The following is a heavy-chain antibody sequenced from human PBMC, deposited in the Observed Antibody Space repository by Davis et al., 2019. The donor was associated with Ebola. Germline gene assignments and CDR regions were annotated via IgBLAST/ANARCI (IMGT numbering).Heavy chain of an antibody. CDR1: GFTFSSYA. D-gene: IGHD6-19*01. CDR2: ISYDGSNK. CDR3: AREKGYSSGWYSNWFDP. V-gene: IGHV3-30-3*01. Sequence: GESLKISCAASGFTFSSYAMHWVRQAPGKGLEWVAVISYDGSNKYYADSVKGRFTISRDNSKNTLYLQMNSLRAEDTAVYYCAREKGYSSGWYSNWFDPWGQGTLVTVSS. J-gene: IGHJ5*02.